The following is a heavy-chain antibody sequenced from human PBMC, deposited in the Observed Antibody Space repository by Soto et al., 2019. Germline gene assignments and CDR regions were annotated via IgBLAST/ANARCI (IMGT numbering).Heavy chain of an antibody. CDR3: ARDDPSRGWYDKVDY. CDR2: ISTSSTYK. J-gene: IGHJ4*02. V-gene: IGHV3-21*01. CDR1: GFTFSTYT. D-gene: IGHD6-19*01. Sequence: EVQLVESGGGLVKPGGSLRLSCAASGFTFSTYTMNWVRQAPGKGLEWVSSISTSSTYKDYADSVKGRFTISRDNAKNSLYLQMNRLRAEDSAGYYCARDDPSRGWYDKVDYWGQGTLVTVSS.